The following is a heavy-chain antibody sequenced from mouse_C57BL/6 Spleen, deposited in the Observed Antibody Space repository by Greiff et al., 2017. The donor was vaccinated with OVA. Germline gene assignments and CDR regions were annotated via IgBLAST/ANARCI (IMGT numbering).Heavy chain of an antibody. Sequence: EVMLQQSGPELVKPGASVKISCKASGYTFTDYYMNWVKQSHGKSLEWIGDINPNNGGTSYNQKFKGKATLTVDKSSSTAYMELRSLTSEDSAVYYCARDYYSNYADYWGQGTTLTVSS. J-gene: IGHJ2*01. CDR3: ARDYYSNYADY. CDR1: GYTFTDYY. D-gene: IGHD2-5*01. V-gene: IGHV1-26*01. CDR2: INPNNGGT.